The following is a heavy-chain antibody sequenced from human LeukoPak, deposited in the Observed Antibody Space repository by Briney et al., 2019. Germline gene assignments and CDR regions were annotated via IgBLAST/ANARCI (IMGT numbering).Heavy chain of an antibody. CDR3: ARAGDSSGYCDY. Sequence: KPSETLSLTCAVYGGSFSGYYWSWIRQPPGKGLEWIGEINHSGRTNYNPSLKSRVTISVDTSKNQFSLKLSSVTAADTAVYYCARAGDSSGYCDYWGQGTLVTVSS. J-gene: IGHJ4*02. D-gene: IGHD3-22*01. CDR2: INHSGRT. V-gene: IGHV4-34*01. CDR1: GGSFSGYY.